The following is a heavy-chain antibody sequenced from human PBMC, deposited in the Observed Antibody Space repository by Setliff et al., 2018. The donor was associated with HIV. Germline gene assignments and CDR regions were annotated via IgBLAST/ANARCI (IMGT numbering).Heavy chain of an antibody. Sequence: SETLSLTCRVSSDSISSGSYYWSWIRLPAGKGLEWIGQIHTSGSTNYNPSLKSRLTISIDTSKNPFSLTLNSVTATDTAVYYCARRTFGSGRIDPWGQGTMVNVSS. J-gene: IGHJ5*02. V-gene: IGHV4-61*09. CDR3: ARRTFGSGRIDP. CDR2: IHTSGST. D-gene: IGHD3-16*01. CDR1: SDSISSGSYY.